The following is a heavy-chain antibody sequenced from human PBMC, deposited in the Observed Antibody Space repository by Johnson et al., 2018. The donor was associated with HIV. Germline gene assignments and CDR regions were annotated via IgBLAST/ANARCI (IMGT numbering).Heavy chain of an antibody. J-gene: IGHJ3*02. CDR1: GFTVSTNY. CDR3: AKGGAVAGTRDAFDI. CDR2: ISGSGGST. D-gene: IGHD6-19*01. V-gene: IGHV3-23*04. Sequence: VQLVESGGGLVHPGGSLRLSCTASGFTVSTNYMSWVRQAPGKGLEWVSVISGSGGSTYYADSVKGRFTISRDNSKNTLYLQMNSLRAEDTAVYYCAKGGAVAGTRDAFDIGGQGTMVTVSS.